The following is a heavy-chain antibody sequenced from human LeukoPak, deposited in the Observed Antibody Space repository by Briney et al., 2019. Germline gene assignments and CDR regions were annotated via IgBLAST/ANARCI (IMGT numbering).Heavy chain of an antibody. V-gene: IGHV4-34*01. CDR2: INHSGST. CDR3: ASYGSYYGFDY. D-gene: IGHD1-26*01. Sequence: SETLSLTCAVYGGSFSGYYWSWIRQPPGKGLEWIGEINHSGSTNYNPSLKSRVTISVDTSKNQFSLKLSSVTAADPAVYYCASYGSYYGFDYWGQGTLVTVSS. CDR1: GGSFSGYY. J-gene: IGHJ4*02.